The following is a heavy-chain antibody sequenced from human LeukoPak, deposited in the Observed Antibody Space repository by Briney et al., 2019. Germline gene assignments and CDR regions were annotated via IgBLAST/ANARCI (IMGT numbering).Heavy chain of an antibody. V-gene: IGHV3-21*04. Sequence: GGSLRLSCAASGFTFSSYSMNWVRQPPGKGLEWVSSIFPSGGEIHYADSVRGRFTISRDNSKSTLSLQMNSLRAGDTAIYYCATYRQVLLPFESWGQGTLVTVSS. D-gene: IGHD2-8*02. J-gene: IGHJ4*02. CDR2: IFPSGGEI. CDR1: GFTFSSYS. CDR3: ATYRQVLLPFES.